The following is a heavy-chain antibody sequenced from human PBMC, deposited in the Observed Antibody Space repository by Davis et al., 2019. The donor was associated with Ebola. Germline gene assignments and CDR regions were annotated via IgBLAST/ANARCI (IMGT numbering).Heavy chain of an antibody. Sequence: GESLKVSCKASGYTFTSYGITWVRQAPGQGLEWMGLISAYNGNSNYAQKLQGRVTMTTDTSTSTAYMELRSLRSDDTAVYYCASASSGYGWVWGQGTLVTVSS. V-gene: IGHV1-18*01. J-gene: IGHJ4*02. CDR1: GYTFTSYG. CDR2: ISAYNGNS. CDR3: ASASSGYGWV. D-gene: IGHD5-12*01.